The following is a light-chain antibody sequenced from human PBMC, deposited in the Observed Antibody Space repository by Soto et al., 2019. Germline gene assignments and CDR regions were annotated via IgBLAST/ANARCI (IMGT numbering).Light chain of an antibody. CDR1: QSVSSN. J-gene: IGKJ5*01. Sequence: ERVMTQSPATLSVSPGERATLSCRASQSVSSNLAWYQQKPGQAPRLLIYDASTRATGIPARFSGSGSGTEFTLTISSLQSADYSVYYCQQYNNWSPITFGQGTRLEIK. CDR2: DAS. CDR3: QQYNNWSPIT. V-gene: IGKV3-15*01.